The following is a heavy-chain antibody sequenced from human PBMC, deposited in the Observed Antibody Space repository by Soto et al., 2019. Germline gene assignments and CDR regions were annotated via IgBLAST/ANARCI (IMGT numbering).Heavy chain of an antibody. V-gene: IGHV3-48*01. CDR2: ISSSASRM. D-gene: IGHD3-10*01. CDR3: ATSKTGPYGPDSPSLDY. J-gene: IGHJ4*02. CDR1: GLTLSSFA. Sequence: EVQLVESGGGLVQPGGSLRLSCAASGLTLSSFAINWVRQAPGKGLEWVSYISSSASRMYYADSLRGRLTMSRDTAKNSLYLQMNSRRPDDTAVYYCATSKTGPYGPDSPSLDYWGQGTLVTVSS.